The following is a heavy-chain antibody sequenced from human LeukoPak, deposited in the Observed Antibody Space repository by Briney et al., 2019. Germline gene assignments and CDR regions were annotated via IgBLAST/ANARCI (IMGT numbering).Heavy chain of an antibody. CDR1: GYTFTDYY. CDR2: INPNSGDT. Sequence: GASVKVSCKASGYTFTDYYIHWVRQAPGQGLEWMGWINPNSGDTNYAQKFQGRVTMTSDTSINTASMEMSRLRSDDTAVYYCARGDFQITRAFDYWGQGSLVTVSS. V-gene: IGHV1-2*02. CDR3: ARGDFQITRAFDY. J-gene: IGHJ4*02. D-gene: IGHD3-16*01.